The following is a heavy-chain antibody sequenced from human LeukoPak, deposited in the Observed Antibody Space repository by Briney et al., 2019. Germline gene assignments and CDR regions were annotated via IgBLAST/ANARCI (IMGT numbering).Heavy chain of an antibody. V-gene: IGHV3-30-3*01. D-gene: IGHD2-2*01. CDR2: ISYDGSNK. J-gene: IGHJ6*02. CDR3: ARDTFKGYCSSTSCYTYYYGMDV. CDR1: GFTFSSYA. Sequence: GGSLRLSCAASGFTFSSYAMHWVRQAPGKGLEWVAVISYDGSNKYYADSVKGRFTISRDNSKNTLYLQMNSLRAEDTAVYYCARDTFKGYCSSTSCYTYYYGMDVWGQGTTVTVSS.